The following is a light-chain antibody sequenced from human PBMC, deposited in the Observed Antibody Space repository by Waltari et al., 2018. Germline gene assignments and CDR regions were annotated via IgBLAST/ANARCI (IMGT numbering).Light chain of an antibody. CDR3: QQSSNTLGALT. V-gene: IGKV1-5*01. J-gene: IGKJ4*01. CDR2: DAS. Sequence: DIQMTQTPSTLSASVGDRVTITCRARQRMSVWLAWYQQKPGKAPKLLIFDASKLESGVPSRFSGSGFGTEFALTISSLQPDDSATYYCQQSSNTLGALTFGGGTKVEIK. CDR1: QRMSVW.